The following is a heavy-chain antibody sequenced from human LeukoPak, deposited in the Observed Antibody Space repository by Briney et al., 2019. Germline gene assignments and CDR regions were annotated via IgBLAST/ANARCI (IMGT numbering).Heavy chain of an antibody. CDR1: GGSISSSSYY. D-gene: IGHD1-26*01. J-gene: IGHJ4*02. Sequence: SETLSLTCTVSGGSISSSSYYWGWIRQPPGKGLEWIGGIYYSGSTYYNPSLKSRVTISVDTSKNQFSLKLSSVTAADTAVYYCARLKRISGSYSGGYYFDYWGQGTLVTVSS. CDR3: ARLKRISGSYSGGYYFDY. CDR2: IYYSGST. V-gene: IGHV4-39*01.